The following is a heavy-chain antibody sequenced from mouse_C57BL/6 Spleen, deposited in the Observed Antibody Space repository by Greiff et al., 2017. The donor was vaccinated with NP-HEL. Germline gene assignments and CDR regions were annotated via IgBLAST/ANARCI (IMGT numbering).Heavy chain of an antibody. CDR2: IWGGRST. Sequence: VKLVESGPGLVAPSQSLFITCTVSGFSLTCYGVDWVRQPPGKGLAWLGVIWGGRSTNYTSALISRLSISKEKAKSQVFLKMNSLQTDGTAMYYCAKHLTGTGAMDDWGQGTSVTVSS. D-gene: IGHD4-1*01. CDR3: AKHLTGTGAMDD. CDR1: GFSLTCYG. J-gene: IGHJ4*01. V-gene: IGHV2-9*01.